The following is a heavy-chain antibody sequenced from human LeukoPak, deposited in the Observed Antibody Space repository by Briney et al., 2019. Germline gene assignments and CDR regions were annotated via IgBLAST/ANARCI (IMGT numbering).Heavy chain of an antibody. D-gene: IGHD3-3*01. CDR2: ISYDANIGSNK. Sequence: PGRSLRLSCATSGFTFSRYAMHWVRQAPGKGLEWVALISYDANIGSNKYYADSVKGRFTISRDNSKNTLYLQMNSLRAEDTAMYYCARDGGYDFWSGYYQDYWGQGTLVTVSS. CDR1: GFTFSRYA. CDR3: ARDGGYDFWSGYYQDY. V-gene: IGHV3-30-3*01. J-gene: IGHJ4*02.